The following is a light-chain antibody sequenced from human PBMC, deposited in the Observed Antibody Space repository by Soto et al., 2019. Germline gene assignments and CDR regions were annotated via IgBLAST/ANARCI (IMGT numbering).Light chain of an antibody. CDR1: QSISSW. CDR3: QQYNSYSRT. Sequence: DIQMTQSPSTLSASVGDRVTITCRASQSISSWLAWYQQKPGKAPKLLIYKASSLESGVPSRFSGSGSGTEFTLTISSLQPDDFATYYCQQYNSYSRTCGPGTKVDIK. CDR2: KAS. J-gene: IGKJ3*01. V-gene: IGKV1-5*03.